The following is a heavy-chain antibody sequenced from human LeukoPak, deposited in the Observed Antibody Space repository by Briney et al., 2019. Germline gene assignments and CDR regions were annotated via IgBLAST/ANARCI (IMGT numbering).Heavy chain of an antibody. D-gene: IGHD6-13*01. Sequence: GGSLRLSCAASGFTFSSHWMHWVRQAPGKGLVWVSRINTDGSITTYADSVQGRFTISRDNAKNTLYLQMNSLRAEDTAVYYCTRAIATSGTSVWGQGTQVTVSS. V-gene: IGHV3-74*03. CDR3: TRAIATSGTSV. CDR2: INTDGSIT. CDR1: GFTFSSHW. J-gene: IGHJ4*02.